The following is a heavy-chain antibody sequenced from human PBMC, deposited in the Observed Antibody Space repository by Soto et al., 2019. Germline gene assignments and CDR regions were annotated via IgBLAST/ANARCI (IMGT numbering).Heavy chain of an antibody. Sequence: QVQLVQYGAEVKSPGASVKVSCKASRYTFTSSDINWVRQASGQGFEWMGWMNPKSGGTRYIQKFQGRVTMTRDTSISTAYMELSSLTSEDTAVYYCARGPTGMIDYWGQGTLVTVSS. CDR1: RYTFTSSD. J-gene: IGHJ4*02. CDR2: MNPKSGGT. CDR3: ARGPTGMIDY. V-gene: IGHV1-8*01.